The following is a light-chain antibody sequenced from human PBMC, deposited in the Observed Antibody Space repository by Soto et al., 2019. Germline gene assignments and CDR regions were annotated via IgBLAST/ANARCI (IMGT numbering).Light chain of an antibody. V-gene: IGKV3-15*01. Sequence: EIVMTQSPATLSVSPGERVTLSCRASQSVSSSLAWYQQKPGQAPRLLIYGASTKATRIPARFSGSGSGTEFTLTISSMQSEDFAVYYCQQYNNWPPFTFGPGTNVDIK. CDR1: QSVSSS. CDR3: QQYNNWPPFT. CDR2: GAS. J-gene: IGKJ3*01.